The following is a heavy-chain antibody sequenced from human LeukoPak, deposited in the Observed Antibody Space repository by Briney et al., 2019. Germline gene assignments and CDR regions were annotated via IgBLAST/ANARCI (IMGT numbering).Heavy chain of an antibody. J-gene: IGHJ4*02. CDR1: GGSISMSSYF. CDR3: ARLPRSMVPIAGH. Sequence: KPSETLSLTCTVSGGSISMSSYFWGWIRQPPGNGLEWIGSIYYSGDTYYNPSLKSRVTISVDTSKSQFSLKVTSVTAADTAVYYCARLPRSMVPIAGHWGQGTLVTVSS. V-gene: IGHV4-39*01. CDR2: IYYSGDT. D-gene: IGHD3-10*01.